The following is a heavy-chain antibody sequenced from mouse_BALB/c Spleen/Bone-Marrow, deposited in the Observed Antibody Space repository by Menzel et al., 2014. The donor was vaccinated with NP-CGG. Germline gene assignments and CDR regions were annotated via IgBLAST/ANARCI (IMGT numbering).Heavy chain of an antibody. D-gene: IGHD4-1*01. CDR3: TRQRNWDHYAMDY. J-gene: IGHJ4*01. Sequence: DVMLVESGGDLVKPGGSLKLSCAASGFTFSTYGMPWVRQTPDKRLEWVATISSGGGYTYYPDSVKGRFTISRDNANNTLYLQMSSLKSEDTAMYYCTRQRNWDHYAMDYWGQGTSVTVSS. V-gene: IGHV5-6*02. CDR1: GFTFSTYG. CDR2: ISSGGGYT.